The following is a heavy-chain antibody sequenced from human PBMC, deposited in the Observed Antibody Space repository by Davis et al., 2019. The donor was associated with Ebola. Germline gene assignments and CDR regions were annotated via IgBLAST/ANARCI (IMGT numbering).Heavy chain of an antibody. J-gene: IGHJ6*02. CDR1: GDSVFGKNGA. V-gene: IGHV6-1*01. CDR3: ARGWLRAGMDV. CDR2: TYYTSKWHN. D-gene: IGHD5-18*01. Sequence: HSQTPSLTCAISGDSVFGKNGAWNWIRQSPSRGLEWLGRTYYTSKWHNDYGESVKSRITINPDTSKNQFSLQLNSVTPEDTALYYCARGWLRAGMDVWGEGTTVTV.